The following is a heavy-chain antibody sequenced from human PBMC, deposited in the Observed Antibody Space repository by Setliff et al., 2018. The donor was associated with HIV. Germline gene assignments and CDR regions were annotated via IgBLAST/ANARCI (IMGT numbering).Heavy chain of an antibody. CDR1: GGSISNHY. Sequence: PSETLSLTCTVSGGSISNHYWGWIRQPPGKGLEFIGNMCHGGNNNYYNPSLKSRVTISLDTSKNRFSPQLTSVTAADTAVYYCARLGYSGSLVGAFDIWGQGTMVTV. CDR2: MCHGGNNN. D-gene: IGHD1-26*01. CDR3: ARLGYSGSLVGAFDI. V-gene: IGHV4-59*11. J-gene: IGHJ3*02.